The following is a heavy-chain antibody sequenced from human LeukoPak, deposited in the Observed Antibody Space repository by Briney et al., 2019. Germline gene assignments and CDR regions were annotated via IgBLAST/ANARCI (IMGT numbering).Heavy chain of an antibody. J-gene: IGHJ3*02. D-gene: IGHD3-10*01. CDR3: AKEGDYYGSGSHRHAFDM. Sequence: GGSLRLSCAASGFTFSTYGMHWVRQAPGKGLEWVSFIRYVGINKYYADSVKGRFTISRDNSKNTLYLQMNSLRPEDTALYYCAKEGDYYGSGSHRHAFDMWGQGTMVTVSS. V-gene: IGHV3-30*02. CDR1: GFTFSTYG. CDR2: IRYVGINK.